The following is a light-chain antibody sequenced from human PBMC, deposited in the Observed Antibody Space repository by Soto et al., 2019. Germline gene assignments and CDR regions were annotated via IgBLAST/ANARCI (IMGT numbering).Light chain of an antibody. CDR3: QQRHMWPIT. CDR1: QSFRGL. J-gene: IGKJ5*01. V-gene: IGKV3-11*01. Sequence: EVVMTQSPATLSVSPGERATLSCRASQSFRGLLAWYQQKPGQAPRLLIYDAYNRATGIPPRFSGSGSGTDFTLTISSLEPGDSAVYYCQQRHMWPITFGQGTRLEIK. CDR2: DAY.